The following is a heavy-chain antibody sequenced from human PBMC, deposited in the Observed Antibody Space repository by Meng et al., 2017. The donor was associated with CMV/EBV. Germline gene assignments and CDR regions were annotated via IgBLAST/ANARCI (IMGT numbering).Heavy chain of an antibody. CDR2: IKQDGSEK. V-gene: IGHV3-7*01. Sequence: ETLSLTCAASGFTFSSYWMSWVRQAPGKGLEWVANIKQDGSEKYYVDSVKGRFTISRDNAKNSLYLQMNSLRAEDTAVYYCARAEQLWLILDYWGQGTLVTVSS. CDR3: ARAEQLWLILDY. J-gene: IGHJ4*02. CDR1: GFTFSSYW. D-gene: IGHD5-18*01.